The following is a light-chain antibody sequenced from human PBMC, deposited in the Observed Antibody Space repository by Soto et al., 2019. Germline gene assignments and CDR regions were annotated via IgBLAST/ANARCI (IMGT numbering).Light chain of an antibody. CDR3: QQRTKWPIT. CDR2: DAS. V-gene: IGKV3-11*01. J-gene: IGKJ5*01. CDR1: QRVSRH. Sequence: EIVLTQSPATLSLSPGERVILSCRASQRVSRHLAWYQQKPGQAPRLLIYDASTRATGIPARFSGSGSGTDFTLTISSLEPEDFAVYYCQQRTKWPITFGQGTRLEIK.